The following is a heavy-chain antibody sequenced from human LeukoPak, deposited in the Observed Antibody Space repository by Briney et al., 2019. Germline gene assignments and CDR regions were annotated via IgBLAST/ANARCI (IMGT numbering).Heavy chain of an antibody. Sequence: SETLSLTCTVSGGSVPNFYWNWIRQSLGKRLEWIGYIYNSGSINYNPSLKSRVAISEDTSKNQFSLKLSSVTAADTAAYYCARATVAGAFDFWGQGTLVTVPS. D-gene: IGHD6-19*01. V-gene: IGHV4-59*02. CDR3: ARATVAGAFDF. CDR1: GGSVPNFY. J-gene: IGHJ4*02. CDR2: IYNSGSI.